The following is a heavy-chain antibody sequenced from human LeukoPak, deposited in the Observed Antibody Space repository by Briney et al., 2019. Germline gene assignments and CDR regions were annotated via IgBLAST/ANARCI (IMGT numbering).Heavy chain of an antibody. Sequence: GGSLRLSCAASGFTFSSYAMSWVRQAPEKGLEWVSAISGSGGSTYYADSVKGRFTISRDNSKNTLYLQMNSLRAEDTAVYYCAKDTGTVAGTFLYYYYGMDVWGQGTTVTVSS. V-gene: IGHV3-23*01. J-gene: IGHJ6*02. D-gene: IGHD6-19*01. CDR1: GFTFSSYA. CDR3: AKDTGTVAGTFLYYYYGMDV. CDR2: ISGSGGST.